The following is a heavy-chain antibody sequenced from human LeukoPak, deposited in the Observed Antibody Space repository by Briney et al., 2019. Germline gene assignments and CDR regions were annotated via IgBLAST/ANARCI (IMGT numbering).Heavy chain of an antibody. CDR2: IKQDGSEK. CDR3: AKDIQLST. CDR1: GFTFSDYW. V-gene: IGHV3-7*04. J-gene: IGHJ3*01. D-gene: IGHD5-24*01. Sequence: GGSLRLSCAASGFTFSDYWMSWVRQAPGKGLEWVANIKQDGSEKYYVDSVMGRFTISRDNSKNTLSLQMNSLRVEDTAMYFCAKDIQLSTWGLGTMVTVSS.